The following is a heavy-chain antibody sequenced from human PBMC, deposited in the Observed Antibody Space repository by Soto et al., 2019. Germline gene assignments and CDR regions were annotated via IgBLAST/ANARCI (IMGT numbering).Heavy chain of an antibody. CDR2: VYAGGST. CDR3: ASRILVSDAFDI. CDR1: GFTVRNSL. J-gene: IGHJ3*02. Sequence: EVQLVETGGGLIQPGGSLRLSCAASGFTVRNSLMTWVRQAPGKGLEWVSVVYAGGSTYYADSVKGRFTISRDISRNSLFLQMNSLRADDTAVHYCASRILVSDAFDIWGQGTMVTVSS. D-gene: IGHD3-3*02. V-gene: IGHV3-53*02.